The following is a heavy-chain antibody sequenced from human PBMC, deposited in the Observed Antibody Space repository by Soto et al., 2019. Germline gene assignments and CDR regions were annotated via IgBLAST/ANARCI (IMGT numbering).Heavy chain of an antibody. CDR1: GYNFTSYW. Sequence: GESLKISCKGSGYNFTSYWISWVRQMPGKGLEWMGRIDPSDSYTNYSPSFQGHVTISADKSISTAYLQWSSLKASDTAMYYCARHGGGYSYGYPGYYYYGMDVWGQGTTVTVSS. J-gene: IGHJ6*02. V-gene: IGHV5-10-1*01. D-gene: IGHD5-18*01. CDR2: IDPSDSYT. CDR3: ARHGGGYSYGYPGYYYYGMDV.